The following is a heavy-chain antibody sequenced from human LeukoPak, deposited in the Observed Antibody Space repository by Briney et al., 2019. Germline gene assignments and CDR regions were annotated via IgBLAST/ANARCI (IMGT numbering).Heavy chain of an antibody. Sequence: PSETLSLTCTVSGGSISSYYWSWIRQPPGKGLEWIGYIYYSGSTNCNPSLKSRVTISVDTSKNQFSLKLSSVTAADTAVYYCARRYCSSTSCYENWFDPWGQGTLVTVSS. V-gene: IGHV4-59*01. CDR2: IYYSGST. CDR3: ARRYCSSTSCYENWFDP. J-gene: IGHJ5*02. D-gene: IGHD2-2*01. CDR1: GGSISSYY.